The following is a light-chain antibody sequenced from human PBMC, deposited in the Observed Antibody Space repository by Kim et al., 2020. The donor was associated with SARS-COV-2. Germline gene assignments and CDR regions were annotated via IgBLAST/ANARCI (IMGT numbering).Light chain of an antibody. J-gene: IGLJ2*01. V-gene: IGLV2-14*03. CDR3: SSYTSSSTLDVV. Sequence: ITISCTGTSSDVGDYNDVSWYQQHPGKAPKLMIYDVSNRPSGVSNRFSGSKSGNTASLTISGLQAEDEADYYCSSYTSSSTLDVVFGGGTQLTVL. CDR2: DVS. CDR1: SSDVGDYND.